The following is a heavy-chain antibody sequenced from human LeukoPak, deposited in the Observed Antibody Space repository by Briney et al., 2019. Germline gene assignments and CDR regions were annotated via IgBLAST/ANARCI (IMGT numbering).Heavy chain of an antibody. Sequence: GSSVKVSCKASGGTFGSYAISWVRQAPGQGLEWMGGIIPIFGTANYAQKFQGRVTITADESTSTAYMELSSLRSEDTAVYYCAVSGYCSSTSCSFDYWGQGTLVTVSS. V-gene: IGHV1-69*01. CDR1: GGTFGSYA. CDR3: AVSGYCSSTSCSFDY. J-gene: IGHJ4*02. D-gene: IGHD2-2*01. CDR2: IIPIFGTA.